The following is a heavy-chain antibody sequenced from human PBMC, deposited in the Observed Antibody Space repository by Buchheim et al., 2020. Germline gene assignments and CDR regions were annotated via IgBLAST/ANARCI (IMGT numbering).Heavy chain of an antibody. Sequence: QVQLVESGGGVVQPGRSLRLSCAASGFTFSSYAMHWVRQAPGKGLEWVAVISYDGSNKYYADSVKGRFTISRDNSKNTLYLQMNSLRAEDTAVYYCARDRVVVVPAARYYYYGMDVWGQGTT. J-gene: IGHJ6*02. D-gene: IGHD2-2*01. V-gene: IGHV3-30-3*01. CDR2: ISYDGSNK. CDR3: ARDRVVVVPAARYYYYGMDV. CDR1: GFTFSSYA.